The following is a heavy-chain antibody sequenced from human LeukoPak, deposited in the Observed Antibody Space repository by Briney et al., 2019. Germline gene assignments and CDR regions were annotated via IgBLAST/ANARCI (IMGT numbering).Heavy chain of an antibody. Sequence: GGSLRLSCAASGFTFSTYPLHWVRQAPGKGLEWVAVISYDGSNKYYADSVKGRFTISRDNSKNTLYLQMNSLRAEDTAVYYCAIAAAGTEGRPWGQGTLVTVSS. CDR2: ISYDGSNK. J-gene: IGHJ5*02. V-gene: IGHV3-30-3*01. D-gene: IGHD6-13*01. CDR3: AIAAAGTEGRP. CDR1: GFTFSTYP.